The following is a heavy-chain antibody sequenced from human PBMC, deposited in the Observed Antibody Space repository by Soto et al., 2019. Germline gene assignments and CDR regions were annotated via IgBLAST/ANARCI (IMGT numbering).Heavy chain of an antibody. D-gene: IGHD2-15*01. CDR3: ASFGIGGCSGDNCYLSYYYYGMDV. Sequence: PGESLKISCKGPGYSFAKYWIAWVRQMPGKGLEWMGIIYPDDSNTKYSPSFQGQVTISADKSISTAYLQWSTLKASDTAMYYCASFGIGGCSGDNCYLSYYYYGMDVWGQGTMVTVSS. V-gene: IGHV5-51*01. CDR2: IYPDDSNT. CDR1: GYSFAKYW. J-gene: IGHJ6*02.